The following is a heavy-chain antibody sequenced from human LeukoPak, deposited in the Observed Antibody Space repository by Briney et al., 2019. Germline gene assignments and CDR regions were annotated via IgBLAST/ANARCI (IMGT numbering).Heavy chain of an antibody. Sequence: ASVKVSCKASGYIFTSYGISWVRQAPGQGLEWMGWISAYNGNTNYAQKLQGRVTMTTDTSTSTAYMELRSLRSDDTAVYYCARDHDILDAFDIWGQGTMVTVSS. CDR3: ARDHDILDAFDI. J-gene: IGHJ3*02. CDR2: ISAYNGNT. CDR1: GYIFTSYG. V-gene: IGHV1-18*01. D-gene: IGHD3-9*01.